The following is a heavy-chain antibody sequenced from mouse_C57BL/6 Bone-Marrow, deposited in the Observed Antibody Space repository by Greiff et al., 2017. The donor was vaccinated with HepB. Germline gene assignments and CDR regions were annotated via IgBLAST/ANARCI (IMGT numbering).Heavy chain of an antibody. V-gene: IGHV1-82*01. Sequence: VQLQQSGPELVKPGASVKISCKASGYAFSSSWMNWVKQRPGKGLEWIGRIYPGDGDTNYNGKFKGKATLTADKSSSTAYMQLSSLTSEDSAVYFCAILCAPTAWFAYWAQGTLVTVSA. CDR2: IYPGDGDT. CDR1: GYAFSSSW. CDR3: AILCAPTAWFAY. D-gene: IGHD2-3*01. J-gene: IGHJ3*01.